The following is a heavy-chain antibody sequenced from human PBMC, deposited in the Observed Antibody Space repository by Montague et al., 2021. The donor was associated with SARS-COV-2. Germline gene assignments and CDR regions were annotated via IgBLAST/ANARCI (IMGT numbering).Heavy chain of an antibody. CDR1: GGSVSSGSYY. CDR2: IYYSGST. Sequence: SETLSLTCTVSGGSVSSGSYYWSWIRQPPGKRLEWIGYIYYSGSTNYNPSLKSRVAISVDTSKNQFSLKLSSVTAADTAVYYCARGIVKTYYDILAGYYKTPNGMDFWGQGTTVTVSS. J-gene: IGHJ6*02. CDR3: ARGIVKTYYDILAGYYKTPNGMDF. V-gene: IGHV4-61*01. D-gene: IGHD3-9*01.